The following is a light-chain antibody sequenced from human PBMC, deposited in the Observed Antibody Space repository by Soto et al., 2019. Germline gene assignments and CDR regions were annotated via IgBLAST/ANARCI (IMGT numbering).Light chain of an antibody. CDR2: EVS. V-gene: IGLV2-14*01. CDR1: SSDVGGYNY. Sequence: QSALTQPASVSGSPGQSITISCTGTSSDVGGYNYVSWYQQFPGKAPKLMIYEVSNRPSGVSNRFSGSKSANTASLTISGLQAEDEAHYYCAAWDDSLSVVFGGGTKVTVL. CDR3: AAWDDSLSVV. J-gene: IGLJ2*01.